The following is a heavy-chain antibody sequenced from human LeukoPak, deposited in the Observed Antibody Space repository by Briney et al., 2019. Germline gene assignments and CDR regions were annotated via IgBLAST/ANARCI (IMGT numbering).Heavy chain of an antibody. CDR2: IYSSGST. J-gene: IGHJ4*02. CDR1: GGSISSYY. Sequence: SETLSLTCTVSGGSISSYYWSWIRLPAGKGLEWIGRIYSSGSTNYHPSLQSRVSMSVDTSKNQFSLQLSSVTAADTAVYYCARGSSGSLPFDYWGQGTLVTVS. V-gene: IGHV4-4*07. CDR3: ARGSSGSLPFDY. D-gene: IGHD3-22*01.